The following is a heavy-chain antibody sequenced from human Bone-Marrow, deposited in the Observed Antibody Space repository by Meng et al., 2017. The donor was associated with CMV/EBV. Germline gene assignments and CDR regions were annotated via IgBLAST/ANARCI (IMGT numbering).Heavy chain of an antibody. CDR3: ARAGRDYYDSTYDY. D-gene: IGHD3-22*01. CDR2: IKSKTDGGTT. V-gene: IGHV3-15*01. J-gene: IGHJ4*02. Sequence: GESLKISCAASGFTFSNAWMSWVRQAPGKGLEWVGRIKSKTDGGTTDYAAPVKGRFTISRENAKNSLYLQMNSLRAGDTAVYYCARAGRDYYDSTYDYWGQGTLVTVSS. CDR1: GFTFSNAW.